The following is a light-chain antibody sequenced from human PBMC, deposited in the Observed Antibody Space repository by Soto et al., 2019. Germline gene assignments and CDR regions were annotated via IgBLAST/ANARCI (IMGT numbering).Light chain of an antibody. CDR2: DAS. Sequence: EIVMTQSPATLSVSPVEGATLSCRASQSINTNLAWYQQKPGQAPRLLIYDASTRATGIPARISGSGSGTEFTLTISSLQSEDFAVYYCKQYKKWRKFGQGTKVAIK. V-gene: IGKV3-15*01. CDR1: QSINTN. CDR3: KQYKKWRK. J-gene: IGKJ1*01.